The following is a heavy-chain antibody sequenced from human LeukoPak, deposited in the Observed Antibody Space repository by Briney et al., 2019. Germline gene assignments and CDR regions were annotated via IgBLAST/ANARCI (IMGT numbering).Heavy chain of an antibody. CDR1: GFTFSSYG. CDR3: AKDALDTVAQVSLFYYYYGMDV. Sequence: GGSLRLSCAASGFTFSSYGMHWVRQAPGKGLEWVAVITYDGSNKYYADSVKGRFTISRDNSKNTLYLQMNSLRAEDTAVYYCAKDALDTVAQVSLFYYYYGMDVWGQGTTVTVSS. CDR2: ITYDGSNK. V-gene: IGHV3-30*18. D-gene: IGHD6-19*01. J-gene: IGHJ6*02.